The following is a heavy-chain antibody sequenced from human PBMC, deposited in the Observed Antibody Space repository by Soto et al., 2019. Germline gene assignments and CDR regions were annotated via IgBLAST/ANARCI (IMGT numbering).Heavy chain of an antibody. D-gene: IGHD2-2*01. CDR1: GGSISSSSYY. J-gene: IGHJ4*02. Sequence: PSETLSLTCTVSGGSISSSSYYWAWVCQPPGKGLEWIGSVYYSGTTYYNPSLKSRVTISEDTSKNQFSLRLSSVTAADTAVFYCARLIHCKTTSCYFDYWGPGTLVTVSS. CDR2: VYYSGTT. CDR3: ARLIHCKTTSCYFDY. V-gene: IGHV4-39*01.